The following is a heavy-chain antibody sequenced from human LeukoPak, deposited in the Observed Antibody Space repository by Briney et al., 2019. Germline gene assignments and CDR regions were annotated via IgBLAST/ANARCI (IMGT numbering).Heavy chain of an antibody. CDR2: INHSGST. CDR1: GGSISSYY. V-gene: IGHV4-34*01. CDR3: ARRGRYYYYYMDV. J-gene: IGHJ6*03. D-gene: IGHD5-12*01. Sequence: SETLSLTCTVSGGSISSYYWSWIRQPPGKGLEWIGEINHSGSTNYNPSLKSRVTISVDTSKNQFSLKLSSVTAADTAVYYCARRGRYYYYYMDVWGKGTTVTISS.